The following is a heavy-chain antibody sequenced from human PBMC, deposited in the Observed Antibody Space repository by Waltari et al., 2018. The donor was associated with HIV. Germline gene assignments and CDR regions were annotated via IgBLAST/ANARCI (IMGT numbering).Heavy chain of an antibody. J-gene: IGHJ6*02. CDR3: ARGNSNYYYYYGMDV. V-gene: IGHV4-38-2*02. CDR2: IYHSGST. CDR1: GYSISSGYY. D-gene: IGHD4-4*01. Sequence: QVQLQESGPGLVKPSETLSLTCTVSGYSISSGYYWGWIRQPPGKGLEWIGSIYHSGSTYYNPSLKSRVTISVDTSKNQFSLKLSSVTAADTAVYYCARGNSNYYYYYGMDVWGQGTTVTVSS.